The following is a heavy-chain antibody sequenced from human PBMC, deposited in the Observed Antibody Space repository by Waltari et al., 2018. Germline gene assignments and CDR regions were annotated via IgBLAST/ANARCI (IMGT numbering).Heavy chain of an antibody. CDR2: IIPILGIA. Sequence: QVQLVQSGAEVKKPGSSVKVSCKASGGTFSSYAISWVRQAPGQGLEWMGGIIPILGIANYEQKFQGRVTITADESTSTAYMELSSLRSEDTAVYYCSSPPYYYDSSGYYSFDYWGQGTLVTVSS. CDR3: SSPPYYYDSSGYYSFDY. J-gene: IGHJ4*02. V-gene: IGHV1-69*04. CDR1: GGTFSSYA. D-gene: IGHD3-22*01.